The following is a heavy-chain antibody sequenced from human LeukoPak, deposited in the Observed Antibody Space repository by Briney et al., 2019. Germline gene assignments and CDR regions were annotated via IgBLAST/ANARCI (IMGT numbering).Heavy chain of an antibody. J-gene: IGHJ3*02. CDR1: GFTFSSYA. CDR2: ISGSGGGT. CDR3: ARDSGFDAFDI. D-gene: IGHD3-22*01. V-gene: IGHV3-23*01. Sequence: GGSLRLSCAASGFTFSSYAMSWVRQAPGKGLEWVSAISGSGGGTYYADSVKGRFTISRDNAKNSLYLQMNSLRAEDTAVYYCARDSGFDAFDIWGQGTMVTVSP.